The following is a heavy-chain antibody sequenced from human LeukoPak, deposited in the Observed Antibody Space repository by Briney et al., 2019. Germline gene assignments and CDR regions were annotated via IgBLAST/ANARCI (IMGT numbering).Heavy chain of an antibody. V-gene: IGHV3-30*18. J-gene: IGHJ4*02. CDR2: IAFDGTNI. CDR1: GFTFSSYG. CDR3: AKDEVPGFAPWYFDY. Sequence: PGRSLRLSCAASGFTFSSYGMHWVRQAPGKGLEWVAVIAFDGTNIDYADSVKGRFSVSRDNSKNTLYLQMNSLRAEDTAVYYCAKDEVPGFAPWYFDYWGQGTQVTVSS. D-gene: IGHD3-10*01.